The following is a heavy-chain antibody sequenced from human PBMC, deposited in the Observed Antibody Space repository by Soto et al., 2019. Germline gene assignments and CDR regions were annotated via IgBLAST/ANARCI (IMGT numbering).Heavy chain of an antibody. D-gene: IGHD6-6*01. CDR1: GGSISSYY. J-gene: IGHJ4*02. Sequence: SETLSLTCTVSGGSISSYYWSWIRQPPGKGLGWIGYIYYSGSTNYNPSLKSRVTISVDTSKNQFSLKLSSVTAADTAVYYCARVSRGSSPRKYYFDYWGQGTLVTVSS. V-gene: IGHV4-59*01. CDR3: ARVSRGSSPRKYYFDY. CDR2: IYYSGST.